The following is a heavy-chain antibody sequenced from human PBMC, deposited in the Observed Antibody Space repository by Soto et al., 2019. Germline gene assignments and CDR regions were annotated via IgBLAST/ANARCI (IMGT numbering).Heavy chain of an antibody. Sequence: SVKVSCKASGGTFSSYAISWVRQAPGQGLEWMGRIIPIFGTANYAQKFQGRVTITADESTSTAYMELSSLRSEDTAVYYCARGGYVDTAMGLFDYWGQGTLVTVSS. V-gene: IGHV1-69*13. CDR1: GGTFSSYA. CDR3: ARGGYVDTAMGLFDY. CDR2: IIPIFGTA. D-gene: IGHD5-18*01. J-gene: IGHJ4*02.